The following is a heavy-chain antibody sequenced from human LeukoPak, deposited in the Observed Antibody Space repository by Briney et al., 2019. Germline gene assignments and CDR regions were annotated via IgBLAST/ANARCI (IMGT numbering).Heavy chain of an antibody. CDR1: GFTFRGYG. Sequence: GGSLRLSCEASGFTFRGYGMHWVRQSPGKGLEWVADISYDGNAKAFADSVKGRFIISRDNPKNTLFLQMNSLRPEDTAMYYCARDRHSYGFTLAAWGQGTPVTVSS. CDR2: ISYDGNAK. CDR3: ARDRHSYGFTLAA. J-gene: IGHJ5*02. D-gene: IGHD5-18*01. V-gene: IGHV3-30*03.